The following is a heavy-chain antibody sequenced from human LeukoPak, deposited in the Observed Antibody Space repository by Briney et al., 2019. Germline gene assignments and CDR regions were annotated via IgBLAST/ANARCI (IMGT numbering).Heavy chain of an antibody. Sequence: GGSLRLSCAGSGFTFSNYGMHWVRRAPGKGPEWVAVISYDGTNKYYADSVKGRFTISRDNSKNTLYLEMNSLRAEDTAVYFCARGWYIVVVTAAYFDDWGQGTVVTVSS. D-gene: IGHD2-21*02. J-gene: IGHJ4*02. V-gene: IGHV3-30*03. CDR3: ARGWYIVVVTAAYFDD. CDR1: GFTFSNYG. CDR2: ISYDGTNK.